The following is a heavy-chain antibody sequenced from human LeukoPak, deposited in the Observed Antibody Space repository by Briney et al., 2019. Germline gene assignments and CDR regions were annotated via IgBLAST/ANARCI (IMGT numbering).Heavy chain of an antibody. Sequence: PSETLSLTCTVSGGSISSYYWSWIRQPPGKGLEWIGYIYYSGSTNYNPSLKSRVTISVDTSKNQFSLKLSSVTAADTAVYYCARDTMIVANYWGQGTLVTVSS. J-gene: IGHJ4*02. D-gene: IGHD3-22*01. CDR3: ARDTMIVANY. CDR2: IYYSGST. V-gene: IGHV4-59*01. CDR1: GGSISSYY.